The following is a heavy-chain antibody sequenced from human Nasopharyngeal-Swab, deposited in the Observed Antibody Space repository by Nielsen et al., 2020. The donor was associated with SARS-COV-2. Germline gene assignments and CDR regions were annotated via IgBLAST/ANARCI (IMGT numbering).Heavy chain of an antibody. Sequence: GESLKISCTASGFTFSSYWMHWVRQAPGKGLEWVSCISSNSDTKYYADSVKGRFTISRDNAKNSLYLQMSSLRDEDTAVYYCTRGDGALTYFDYWGQGTLVSVSS. CDR3: TRGDGALTYFDY. CDR2: ISSNSDTK. D-gene: IGHD4-17*01. V-gene: IGHV3-48*02. J-gene: IGHJ4*02. CDR1: GFTFSSYW.